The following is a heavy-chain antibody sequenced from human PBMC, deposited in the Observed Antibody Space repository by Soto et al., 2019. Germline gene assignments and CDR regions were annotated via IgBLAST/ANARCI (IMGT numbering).Heavy chain of an antibody. D-gene: IGHD4-17*01. Sequence: VQLIQSGGGVVQPGRSLRLSCAASGFTFSDYSLHWVRQAPGKGLQWVALISYDGNKKGYADSVNGRFSVSRDNSRNTLYLQVNSPRPEDTAVYYCARDGSPYGEPHDAFDIWGQGTLVTVSS. CDR1: GFTFSDYS. J-gene: IGHJ3*02. CDR3: ARDGSPYGEPHDAFDI. V-gene: IGHV3-30-3*01. CDR2: ISYDGNKK.